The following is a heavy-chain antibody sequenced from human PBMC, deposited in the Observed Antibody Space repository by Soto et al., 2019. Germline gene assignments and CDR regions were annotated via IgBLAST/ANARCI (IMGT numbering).Heavy chain of an antibody. V-gene: IGHV4-34*01. CDR1: GGSFSGYY. CDR3: SRGTETYYYDTRFYKPRPHLDFRFDY. Sequence: QVQLQQWGAGLLKPSETLSLTCAVYGGSFSGYYWSWIRQPPGKGLEWIGEINHSGYTNYNPSLESRLTISVDTSKNQFSLRLRSVTVADTAVYYCSRGTETYYYDTRFYKPRPHLDFRFDYWGLGTLVTVSS. J-gene: IGHJ4*02. D-gene: IGHD3-22*01. CDR2: INHSGYT.